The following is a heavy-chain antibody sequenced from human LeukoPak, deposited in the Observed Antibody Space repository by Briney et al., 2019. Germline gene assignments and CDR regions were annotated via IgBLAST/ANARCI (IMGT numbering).Heavy chain of an antibody. D-gene: IGHD1-26*01. CDR3: ARGGRGGATMSSYSDY. V-gene: IGHV3-74*01. CDR1: GFTFSSYW. Sequence: GGSLRLSCAASGFTFSSYWMHWVRQAPGKGLVWVSRINTDGSSTSYADSVKGRFTISRDNAKNTLYLQMGSLRAEDMAVYYCARGGRGGATMSSYSDYWGQGTLVTVSS. CDR2: INTDGSST. J-gene: IGHJ4*02.